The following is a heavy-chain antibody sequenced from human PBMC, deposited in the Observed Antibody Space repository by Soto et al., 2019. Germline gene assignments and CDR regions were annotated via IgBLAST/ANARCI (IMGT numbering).Heavy chain of an antibody. CDR3: AREGRRDGYNYPY. D-gene: IGHD5-12*01. CDR1: GGTFSSYA. J-gene: IGHJ4*02. CDR2: IIPIFGTA. V-gene: IGHV1-69*06. Sequence: ASVKVSCKASGGTFSSYAISWVRRAPGQGLEWMGGIIPIFGTANYAQKFQGRVTITADKSTSTAYMELSSLRSEDTAVYYCAREGRRDGYNYPYWGQGTLVTVSS.